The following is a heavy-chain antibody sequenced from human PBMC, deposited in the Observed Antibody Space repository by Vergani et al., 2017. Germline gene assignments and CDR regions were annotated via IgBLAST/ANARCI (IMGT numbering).Heavy chain of an antibody. CDR1: GYTFTSYY. Sequence: QVQLVQSGAEVKKPGASVKVSCKASGYTFTSYYMHWVRQAPGQGLEWMGIINPSGGSTSYAQKFQGRVTMTRDTSTSTVYMELSSLGSEDTAVYYCARVRPGYGELDYWGQGTLVTVSS. V-gene: IGHV1-46*03. J-gene: IGHJ4*02. CDR3: ARVRPGYGELDY. D-gene: IGHD4-17*01. CDR2: INPSGGST.